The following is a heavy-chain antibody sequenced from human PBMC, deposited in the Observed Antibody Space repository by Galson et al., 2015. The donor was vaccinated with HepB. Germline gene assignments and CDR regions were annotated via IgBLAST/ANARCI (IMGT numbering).Heavy chain of an antibody. Sequence: SVKVSCKASAYTFTGYYLHWVRQAPGQGLEWMGWINPKTGGTNYAQKFQGRITVTRDTSISTAYMELGRLTSDDTAVYYCARDRAYNNYWSGPDYWGQGTLVTVSS. CDR2: INPKTGGT. CDR3: ARDRAYNNYWSGPDY. J-gene: IGHJ4*02. D-gene: IGHD3-3*01. V-gene: IGHV1-2*02. CDR1: AYTFTGYY.